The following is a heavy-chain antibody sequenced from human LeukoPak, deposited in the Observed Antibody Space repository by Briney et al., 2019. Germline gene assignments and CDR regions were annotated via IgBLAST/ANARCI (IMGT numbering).Heavy chain of an antibody. V-gene: IGHV3-7*04. D-gene: IGHD7-27*01. CDR2: IKEGGSEK. CDR1: GFTFSSYW. J-gene: IGHJ4*02. CDR3: ARNWGHFDF. Sequence: PGGSLRLSCAASGFTFSSYWMNWVRQAPGKGLEWVACIKEGGSEKYYVGSVKGRFTVSRDNARQSLFLQMTSLRAEDTAVYYCARNWGHFDFWGQGTLVTVSS.